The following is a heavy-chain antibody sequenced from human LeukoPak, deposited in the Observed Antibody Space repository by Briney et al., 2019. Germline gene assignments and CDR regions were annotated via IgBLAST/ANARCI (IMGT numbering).Heavy chain of an antibody. CDR1: GGSISSYY. CDR3: ARAPREHDGSGYLYYYYYYGMDV. J-gene: IGHJ6*02. CDR2: IYYSGST. Sequence: NPSETLSLTCTVSGGSISSYYWSWIRQPPGKGLEWIGYIYYSGSTNYNPSLKSRVTISVDTSKNQFSLKPSSVTAADTAVYYCARAPREHDGSGYLYYYYYYGMDVWGQGTTVTVSS. V-gene: IGHV4-59*01. D-gene: IGHD3-22*01.